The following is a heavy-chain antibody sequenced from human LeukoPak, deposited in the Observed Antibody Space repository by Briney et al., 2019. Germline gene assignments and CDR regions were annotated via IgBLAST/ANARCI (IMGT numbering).Heavy chain of an antibody. CDR2: IRYDGSNK. CDR3: ARGGGYCSGGSCYWFDP. D-gene: IGHD2-15*01. Sequence: GGSLRLSCAASGFTFSSYGMHWVRQAPGKGLEWVAFIRYDGSNKYYADSVKGRFTISRDNSKNTLYLQMNSLRAEDTAVYYCARGGGYCSGGSCYWFDPWGQGTLVTVSS. V-gene: IGHV3-30*02. J-gene: IGHJ5*02. CDR1: GFTFSSYG.